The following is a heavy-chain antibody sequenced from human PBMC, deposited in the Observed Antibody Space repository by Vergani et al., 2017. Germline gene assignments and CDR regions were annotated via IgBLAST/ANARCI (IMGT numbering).Heavy chain of an antibody. CDR2: LSASDRRT. CDR3: AKVGRSEVAGTFGAFDI. CDR1: GGSIRSTFYY. J-gene: IGHJ3*02. Sequence: QLQLQESDPGLVKPSETLSLTCTVSGGSIRSTFYYWGWIRQPPGKGLEWVSTLSASDRRTHYADSVKGRFTISRDISKNTLFLHMNSLRPEDTAVYYCAKVGRSEVAGTFGAFDIWGQGTMVTVSS. D-gene: IGHD6-19*01. V-gene: IGHV4-39*07.